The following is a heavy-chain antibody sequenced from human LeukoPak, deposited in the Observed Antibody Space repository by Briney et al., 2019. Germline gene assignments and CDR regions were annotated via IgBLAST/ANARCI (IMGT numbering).Heavy chain of an antibody. CDR1: GFTFGDYA. CDR3: TRLLAYYDFWSGYYYGGPAMDV. Sequence: GGSLRLSCTASGFTFGDYAMSWVRQAPGKGLEWVGFIRSKAYGGTTEYAASVKGRFTISRDDSKSIAYLQMNSLKTEDTAVYYCTRLLAYYDFWSGYYYGGPAMDVWGKGTTVTVSS. J-gene: IGHJ6*03. D-gene: IGHD3-3*01. CDR2: IRSKAYGGTT. V-gene: IGHV3-49*04.